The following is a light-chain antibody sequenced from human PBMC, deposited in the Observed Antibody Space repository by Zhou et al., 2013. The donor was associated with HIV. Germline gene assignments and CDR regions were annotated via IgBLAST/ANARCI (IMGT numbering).Light chain of an antibody. V-gene: IGKV1-39*01. CDR1: QAIRND. Sequence: QMCHPDALSASVGDRVTITCRASQAIRNDLGWYQQKSGKAPTLLISTASRLHSGVPSRFSGSGSGTDFTLTIGNLQPEDFATYYCQQSSTTPPTFGQGTKVEIK. J-gene: IGKJ1*01. CDR3: QQSSTTPPT. CDR2: TAS.